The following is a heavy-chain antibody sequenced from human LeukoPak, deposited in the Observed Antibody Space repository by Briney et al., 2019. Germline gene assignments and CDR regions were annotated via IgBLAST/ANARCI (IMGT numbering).Heavy chain of an antibody. V-gene: IGHV5-51*01. D-gene: IGHD4-11*01. CDR1: GYSFTSYW. Sequence: GASLQISCEGSGYSFTSYWIGWVRQLPGKGLEWMGIIYPGDSDTRYSPSFQGQVTISADKSISTAYLQWSSLKASDTAMYYCARQTTTVTTDAFDIWGQGTMVTVSS. CDR2: IYPGDSDT. CDR3: ARQTTTVTTDAFDI. J-gene: IGHJ3*02.